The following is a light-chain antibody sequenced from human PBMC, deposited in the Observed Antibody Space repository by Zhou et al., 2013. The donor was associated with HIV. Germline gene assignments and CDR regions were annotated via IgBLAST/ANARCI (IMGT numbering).Light chain of an antibody. CDR3: QHTFTTPIT. CDR1: QDISSA. CDR2: DAS. Sequence: AIQLTQSPSSLSASVGDRVTITCRASQDISSALAWYQQKPGKSPKLLIYDASTLETGVPSRFSGSGSGTDFALTISSLQPEDFATYYCQHTFTTPITFGGGTRVEIK. J-gene: IGKJ4*01. V-gene: IGKV1-13*02.